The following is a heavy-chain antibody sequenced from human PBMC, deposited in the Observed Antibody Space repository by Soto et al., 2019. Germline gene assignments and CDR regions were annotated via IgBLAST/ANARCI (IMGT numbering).Heavy chain of an antibody. J-gene: IGHJ5*02. CDR2: ISAYNGNT. V-gene: IGHV1-18*01. Sequence: QIQLVQSGAEVKKPGASVKVSCKASGYTFSSYHITWVRQAPGQGLEWMGWISAYNGNTNYAQNLQGRVTMTTDPSTSTAYMELRSLRSDDTAVYYCARETYGDYVGYFDPWGQGTLVTVSS. CDR1: GYTFSSYH. CDR3: ARETYGDYVGYFDP. D-gene: IGHD4-17*01.